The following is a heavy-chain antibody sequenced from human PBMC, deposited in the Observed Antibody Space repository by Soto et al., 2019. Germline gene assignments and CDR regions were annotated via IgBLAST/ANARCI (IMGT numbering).Heavy chain of an antibody. J-gene: IGHJ5*02. Sequence: GGSLRLSCAASGFPFSSTDMTWARQAPGKGLDWVSTIDGSGGTTYYADSMKGRFTISRDNSMNTVYLQMNSLRADDTALYYFEKNSGWFNTWGQGALVTGSS. CDR1: GFPFSSTD. V-gene: IGHV3-23*01. D-gene: IGHD3-10*01. CDR2: IDGSGGTT. CDR3: EKNSGWFNT.